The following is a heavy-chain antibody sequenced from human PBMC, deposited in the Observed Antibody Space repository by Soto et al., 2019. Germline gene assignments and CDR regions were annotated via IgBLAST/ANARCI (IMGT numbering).Heavy chain of an antibody. CDR2: IFYSGST. Sequence: QVQLQESGPGLVKPSETLSLTCTVSGGSISSYYWSWIRQPPGKGLEWIGFIFYSGSTSYNPSLXXRXXISKDTSEYQFSPKRNSVTAADTAVYYCASMIGDPVLSFDSWGQGTLVAVSS. CDR1: GGSISSYY. J-gene: IGHJ5*01. V-gene: IGHV4-59*01. D-gene: IGHD3-10*02. CDR3: ASMIGDPVLSFDS.